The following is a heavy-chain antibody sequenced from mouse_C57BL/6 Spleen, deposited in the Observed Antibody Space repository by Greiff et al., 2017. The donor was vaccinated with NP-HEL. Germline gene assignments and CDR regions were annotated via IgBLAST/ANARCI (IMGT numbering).Heavy chain of an antibody. J-gene: IGHJ2*01. CDR2: IDPSDSET. D-gene: IGHD1-1*01. V-gene: IGHV1-52*01. CDR1: GYTFTSYW. CDR3: ARDGSSPISYCLDY. Sequence: QVQLQQPGAELVRPGSSVKLSCKASGYTFTSYWMHWVKQRPIQGLEWIGNIDPSDSETHYNQKFKDKATLTVDKSSSTAYMQLSSLTSEDSAVDYSARDGSSPISYCLDYWGQGTTLTVSS.